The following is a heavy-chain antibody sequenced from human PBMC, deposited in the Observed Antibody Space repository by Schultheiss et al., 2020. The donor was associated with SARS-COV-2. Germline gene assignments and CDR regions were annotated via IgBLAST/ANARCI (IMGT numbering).Heavy chain of an antibody. Sequence: GGSLRLSCAASGFTVSSNYMSWVRQAPGKGLEWVAVISYDGSNKYYADSVKGRFTISRDNSKNTLYLQMNSLRAEDTAVYYCARSDYGDYPVPNHAFDIWGQGTMVTVSS. CDR2: ISYDGSNK. D-gene: IGHD4-17*01. J-gene: IGHJ3*02. CDR1: GFTVSSNY. CDR3: ARSDYGDYPVPNHAFDI. V-gene: IGHV3-30*03.